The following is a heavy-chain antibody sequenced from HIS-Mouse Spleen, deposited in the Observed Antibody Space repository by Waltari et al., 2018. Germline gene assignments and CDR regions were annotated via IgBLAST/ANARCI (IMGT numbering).Heavy chain of an antibody. CDR1: GGPISSGGYY. V-gene: IGHV4-31*03. CDR2: IYYSGST. D-gene: IGHD1-26*01. Sequence: QVQLQESGPGLVKPSQTLSLTCPVPGGPISSGGYYWSWIRQHPGKGLEWIGYIYYSGSTYYNPSLKSRVTISVDTSKNQFSLKLSSVTAADTAVYYCARERLLNWFDPWGQGTLVTVSS. CDR3: ARERLLNWFDP. J-gene: IGHJ5*02.